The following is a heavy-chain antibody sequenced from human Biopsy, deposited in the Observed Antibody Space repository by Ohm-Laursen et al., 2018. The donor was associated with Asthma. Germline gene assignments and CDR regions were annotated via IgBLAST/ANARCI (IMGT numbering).Heavy chain of an antibody. CDR1: GDSFGNYA. CDR3: ARGYSGSDRIVYYYSGLEV. J-gene: IGHJ6*02. CDR2: LIPVLGTP. V-gene: IGHV1-69*01. Sequence: SSVKVSCKASGDSFGNYAISWVRQAPGQGLEWMGGLIPVLGTPDHAQMFEGRVTITADESTSTAYMELSSLSSEDTAVYYCARGYSGSDRIVYYYSGLEVWGQGTTVSVSS. D-gene: IGHD5-12*01.